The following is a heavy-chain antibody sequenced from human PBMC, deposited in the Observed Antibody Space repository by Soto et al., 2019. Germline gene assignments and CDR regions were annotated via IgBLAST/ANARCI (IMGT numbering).Heavy chain of an antibody. CDR1: GGSFSGYY. V-gene: IGHV4-34*01. J-gene: IGHJ3*02. Sequence: PSETLSLTCAVSGGSFSGYYWSWIRQPPGKGLEWIGEINHSGSTNYNPSLKSRVTISVDTSKSQFSLKLSSVTAADTAVYYCARRHYYDSRGSGAFDIWGQGTMVTVSS. D-gene: IGHD3-22*01. CDR3: ARRHYYDSRGSGAFDI. CDR2: INHSGST.